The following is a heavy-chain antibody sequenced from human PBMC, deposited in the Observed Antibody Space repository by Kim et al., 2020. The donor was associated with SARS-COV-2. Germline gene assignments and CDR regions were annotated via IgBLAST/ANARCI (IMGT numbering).Heavy chain of an antibody. J-gene: IGHJ6*02. CDR2: INHSGST. D-gene: IGHD5-12*01. V-gene: IGHV4-34*01. Sequence: SETLSLTCAVYGGSFSGYYWSWIRQPPGKGLEWIGEINHSGSTNYNPSLKSRVTISVDTSKNQFSLKLSSVTAADTAVYYCASRRDGYNYFDYYDGMDVWGQGTTVTV. CDR1: GGSFSGYY. CDR3: ASRRDGYNYFDYYDGMDV.